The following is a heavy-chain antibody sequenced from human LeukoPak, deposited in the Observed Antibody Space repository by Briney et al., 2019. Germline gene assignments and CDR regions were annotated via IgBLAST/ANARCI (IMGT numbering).Heavy chain of an antibody. CDR1: GGSFSGYY. V-gene: IGHV4-34*01. CDR2: INHSGST. D-gene: IGHD6-13*01. CDR3: ARGTGGYSSSWFRFDY. J-gene: IGHJ4*02. Sequence: SETLSLTCAVYGGSFSGYYWSWIRQPPGKGLEWIGEINHSGSTKYNPSLKSRVTISVDTSKNQFSLKLSSVTAADTAVYYCARGTGGYSSSWFRFDYWGQGTLVTVSS.